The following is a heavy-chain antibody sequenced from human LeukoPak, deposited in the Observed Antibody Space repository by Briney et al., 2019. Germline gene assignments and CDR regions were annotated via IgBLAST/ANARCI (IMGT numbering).Heavy chain of an antibody. J-gene: IGHJ6*03. V-gene: IGHV3-15*01. CDR1: GFTFSSYG. Sequence: GGSLRLSCAASGFTFSSYGMHWVRQAPGKGLEWVGRIKSKTDGGTTDYAAPVKGRFTISRDDSKNTLYLQMNSLKTEDTAVYYCTTVFSPVLWFGERGGDYMDVWGKGTTVTISS. CDR3: TTVFSPVLWFGERGGDYMDV. D-gene: IGHD3-10*01. CDR2: IKSKTDGGTT.